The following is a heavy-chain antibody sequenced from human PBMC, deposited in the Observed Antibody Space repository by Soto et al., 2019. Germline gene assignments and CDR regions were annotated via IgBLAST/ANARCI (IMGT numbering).Heavy chain of an antibody. V-gene: IGHV3-23*01. J-gene: IGHJ4*02. Sequence: VGSLRLSCLTSGFTFSSSAMTWVRQAPGKGLDWVSAITESGDGTFYADSVKGRFTISRDNSKNTLFLQMNSLTIEDTALYYCATSIGALNEYWGQGILVTVSS. CDR3: ATSIGALNEY. CDR2: ITESGDGT. CDR1: GFTFSSSA. D-gene: IGHD3-16*01.